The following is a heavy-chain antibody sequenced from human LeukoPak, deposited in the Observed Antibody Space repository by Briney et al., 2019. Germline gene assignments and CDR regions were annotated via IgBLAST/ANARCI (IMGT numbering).Heavy chain of an antibody. CDR1: GFTFDDYG. V-gene: IGHV3-20*04. Sequence: GGSLRPSCAASGFTFDDYGMSWVRQAPGKGLEWVSGINWNGGSTGYADSVKGRFTISRDNAKNSLYLQMNSLRAEDTALYYCAREIIAVAGRVYYYYMDVWGKGTTVTVSS. J-gene: IGHJ6*03. CDR3: AREIIAVAGRVYYYYMDV. D-gene: IGHD6-19*01. CDR2: INWNGGST.